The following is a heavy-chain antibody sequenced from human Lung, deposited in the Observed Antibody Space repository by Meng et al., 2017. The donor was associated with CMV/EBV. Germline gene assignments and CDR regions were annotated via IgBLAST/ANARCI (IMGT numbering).Heavy chain of an antibody. V-gene: IGHV3-23*01. CDR3: AKRLPYYGMDV. CDR1: GFTFSTYA. D-gene: IGHD2-15*01. J-gene: IGHJ6*01. CDR2: INSGSRGTI. Sequence: GEXXKISCATSGFTFSTYAMNWVRQAPGKGLEWVSTINSGSRGTIFYANSVRGRFTISRDDSRNTLYLQMISLRAEDTAIYYCAKRLPYYGMDVWGQWTAVTVSS.